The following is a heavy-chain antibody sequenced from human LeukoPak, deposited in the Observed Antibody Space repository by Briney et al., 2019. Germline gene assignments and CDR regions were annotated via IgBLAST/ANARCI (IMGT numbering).Heavy chain of an antibody. V-gene: IGHV1-46*01. D-gene: IGHD5-18*01. CDR2: IYPRDGST. CDR3: ARDADTAMVNGMDV. J-gene: IGHJ6*02. CDR1: GYTFTSNY. Sequence: GASVKVSCKASGYTFTSNYIHWVRQAPGQGLEWMGMIYPRDGSTSYAQKFQGRVTMTRDTSTSTVYMELSSLRSEDTAVYYCARDADTAMVNGMDVWGQGTTVTVSS.